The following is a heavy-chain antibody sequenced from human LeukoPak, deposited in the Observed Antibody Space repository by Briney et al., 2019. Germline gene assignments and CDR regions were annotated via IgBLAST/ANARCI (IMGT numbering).Heavy chain of an antibody. D-gene: IGHD5-24*01. Sequence: GGSLRLSCAASGFTFGSYAMSWVRQAPGKGLEWVSAISGSGTNTYYGSSVKGRFTISRDNSRNILYLQMNSLRAEDTAVYYCVKEIFRNGFHGLDVWGQGTTVTVSS. CDR2: ISGSGTNT. CDR1: GFTFGSYA. J-gene: IGHJ6*02. CDR3: VKEIFRNGFHGLDV. V-gene: IGHV3-23*01.